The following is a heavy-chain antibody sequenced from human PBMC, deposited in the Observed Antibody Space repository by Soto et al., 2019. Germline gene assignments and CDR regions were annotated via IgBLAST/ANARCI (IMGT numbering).Heavy chain of an antibody. V-gene: IGHV4-39*01. CDR1: GGSISSSDYY. J-gene: IGHJ2*01. Sequence: QVHLQESGPGLVKPSETLSLTCSVSGGSISSSDYYWGWVRQPPGKGLEWIGSISFGLTTYYSPSLRSRLTISIDTSNNQFSLKLSSVTAADTAVYYCATSSVSRLLNHWYFDLWGRGTLVTVSS. CDR2: ISFGLTT. CDR3: ATSSVSRLLNHWYFDL.